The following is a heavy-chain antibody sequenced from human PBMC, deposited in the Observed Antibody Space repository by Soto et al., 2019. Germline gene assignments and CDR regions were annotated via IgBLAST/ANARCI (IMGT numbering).Heavy chain of an antibody. V-gene: IGHV1-18*04. CDR1: GYSFSSYG. D-gene: IGHD1-26*01. CDR3: ARDPGAATFDY. J-gene: IGHJ4*01. Sequence: ASVKVSCKASGYSFSSYGVSWVRQAPGQGLEWIGWINPYNGNTLNAQNLQGRVTLTTDTSTSIAYMELRSLRSDDTAIYYCARDPGAATFDYWGQGTLVTVS. CDR2: INPYNGNT.